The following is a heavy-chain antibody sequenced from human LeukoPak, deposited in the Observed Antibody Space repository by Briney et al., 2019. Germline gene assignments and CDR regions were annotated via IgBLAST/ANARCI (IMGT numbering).Heavy chain of an antibody. CDR2: IYYSGST. D-gene: IGHD3-10*01. J-gene: IGHJ4*02. Sequence: SETLSLTCTVSGGSITSGSHYWSWIRQLPGKGLECIGFIYYSGSTNCNPSLKSRVTISVDNKNHFSLKLTSVTAADTAVYYCATVRGGVFDYWGQGTLVTVSS. V-gene: IGHV4-61*03. CDR1: GGSITSGSHY. CDR3: ATVRGGVFDY.